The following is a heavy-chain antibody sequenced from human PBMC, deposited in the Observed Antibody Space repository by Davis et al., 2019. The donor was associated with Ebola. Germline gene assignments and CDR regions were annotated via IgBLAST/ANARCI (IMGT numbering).Heavy chain of an antibody. D-gene: IGHD4-23*01. V-gene: IGHV1-69*06. J-gene: IGHJ5*02. Sequence: AASVKVSCKASGGTFSSYAISWVRQAPGQGLEWMGGIIPIFGTANYAQKFQGRVTITADKSTSTAYMELSSLRSEDTAVYYCARAPTVGNWFDPWGQGTLVTVSS. CDR3: ARAPTVGNWFDP. CDR1: GGTFSSYA. CDR2: IIPIFGTA.